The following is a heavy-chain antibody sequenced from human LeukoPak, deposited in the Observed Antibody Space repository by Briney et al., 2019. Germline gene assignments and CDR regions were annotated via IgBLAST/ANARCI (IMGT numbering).Heavy chain of an antibody. CDR3: ARRNYDHIWGNYGSLYYFDY. CDR1: GFTFTSSA. D-gene: IGHD3-16*01. J-gene: IGHJ4*02. V-gene: IGHV1-58*01. Sequence: GASVKVSCKASGFTFTSSAVQWVRQARGQRLRWRGWIVVGSGNTNYAQKFQGRVTRTTDTSTSTAYMELRSLTSDDTAVYYCARRNYDHIWGNYGSLYYFDYWGQGTLVTVSS. CDR2: IVVGSGNT.